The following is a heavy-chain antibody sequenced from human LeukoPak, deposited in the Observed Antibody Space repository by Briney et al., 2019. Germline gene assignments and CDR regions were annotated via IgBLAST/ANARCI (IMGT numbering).Heavy chain of an antibody. V-gene: IGHV3-53*01. CDR2: IYSGDNA. CDR3: ARDSDGGYNHYFDY. D-gene: IGHD5-24*01. Sequence: TGGSLRLSCAASGFTVSSNYMSWVRHSPGKGLEWVSVIYSGDNAYYAASVKGRFTISRDNSKNTLYLQMNSLRADDTAMYYCARDSDGGYNHYFDYWGQGTLVTVSS. CDR1: GFTVSSNY. J-gene: IGHJ4*02.